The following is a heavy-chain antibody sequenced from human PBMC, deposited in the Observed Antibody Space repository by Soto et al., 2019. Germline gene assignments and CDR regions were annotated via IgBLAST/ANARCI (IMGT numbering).Heavy chain of an antibody. V-gene: IGHV1-69*01. CDR3: AREKGGYSYGFESREGHYYYYGMDV. CDR1: GGTFSSYA. D-gene: IGHD5-18*01. J-gene: IGHJ6*02. Sequence: QVQLVQSGAEVKKPGSSVKVSCKASGGTFSSYAISWVRQAPGQGLEWMGGIIPIFGKANYAQKFQGRVTITAAESTSTDYMELSSLGSEDTAVYYCAREKGGYSYGFESREGHYYYYGMDVWGQGTTVTVSS. CDR2: IIPIFGKA.